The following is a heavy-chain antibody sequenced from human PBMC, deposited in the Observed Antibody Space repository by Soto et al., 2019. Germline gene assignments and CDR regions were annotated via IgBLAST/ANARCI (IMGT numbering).Heavy chain of an antibody. CDR3: ARVRGYSYGKEPYGNYYYYGMDV. Sequence: GASVKVSCKASGGTFSSYAISWVRQAPGQGLEWMGGIIPIFGTANYAQKFQGRVTITADESTSTAYMELSSLRSEDTAVYYCARVRGYSYGKEPYGNYYYYGMDVWGQGTTVTVSS. J-gene: IGHJ6*02. V-gene: IGHV1-69*13. CDR1: GGTFSSYA. CDR2: IIPIFGTA. D-gene: IGHD5-18*01.